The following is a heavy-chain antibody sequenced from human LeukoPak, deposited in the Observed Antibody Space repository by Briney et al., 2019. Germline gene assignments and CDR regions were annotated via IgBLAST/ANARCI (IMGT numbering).Heavy chain of an antibody. Sequence: GGSLRLSCTASGFTFSGYGMHWVREAPGMGLEWVAIISYDGSNTFYGDSVKGRFTISRDNSEKTLYLQMNSLRTEDTAVYYCARDQTAVTGVWGTIDYWGQGTLVTVSS. J-gene: IGHJ4*02. CDR2: ISYDGSNT. D-gene: IGHD2-8*02. CDR1: GFTFSGYG. V-gene: IGHV3-30*03. CDR3: ARDQTAVTGVWGTIDY.